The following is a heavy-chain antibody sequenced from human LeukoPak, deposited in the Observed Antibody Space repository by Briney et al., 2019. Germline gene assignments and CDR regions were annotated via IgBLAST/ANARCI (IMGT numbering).Heavy chain of an antibody. CDR3: AKVGYCSGGSCY. J-gene: IGHJ4*02. CDR2: IRYDGSNK. Sequence: GGSLRLSCVASGFTFSTYGMHWVRQAPGKGLEWVAFIRYDGSNKYYADSVKGRFTISRDNSKNTLYLQMNSLRAEDTAVYYCAKVGYCSGGSCYWGQGTLVTVSS. CDR1: GFTFSTYG. D-gene: IGHD2-15*01. V-gene: IGHV3-30*02.